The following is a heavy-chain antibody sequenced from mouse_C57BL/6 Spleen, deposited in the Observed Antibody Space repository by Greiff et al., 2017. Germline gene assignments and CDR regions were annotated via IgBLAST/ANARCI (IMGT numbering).Heavy chain of an antibody. CDR2: IDPSDSYT. CDR1: GYTFTSYW. Sequence: QVQLQQPVAELVKPGASVKLSCKASGYTFTSYWMQWVKHRPGQGLEWIGEIDPSDSYTNSNQKFKGKATLTVDTSSSTAYMQLSSLTSEDSAVYYCARPSTMVTEGNYWGQGTTRTVSS. V-gene: IGHV1-50*01. J-gene: IGHJ2*01. CDR3: ARPSTMVTEGNY. D-gene: IGHD2-2*01.